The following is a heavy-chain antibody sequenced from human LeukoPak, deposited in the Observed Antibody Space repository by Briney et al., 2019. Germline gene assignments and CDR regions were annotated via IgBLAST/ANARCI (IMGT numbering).Heavy chain of an antibody. Sequence: PGGSLRLSCAASGFTFSSYGMSWVRQAPGKGLEWVSAISGSGGSTYYADSVKGRFTISRDNSKNTLYLQMNSLRAEDTAVYYCAKEVGYYYDSSGKYFDYWGQGTLVTVSS. V-gene: IGHV3-23*01. CDR1: GFTFSSYG. J-gene: IGHJ4*02. CDR3: AKEVGYYYDSSGKYFDY. D-gene: IGHD3-22*01. CDR2: ISGSGGST.